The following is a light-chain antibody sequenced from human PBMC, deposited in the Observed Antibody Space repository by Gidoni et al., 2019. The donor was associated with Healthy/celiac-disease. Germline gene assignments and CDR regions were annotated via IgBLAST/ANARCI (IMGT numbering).Light chain of an antibody. CDR2: ECS. CDR1: SSDVGSYNL. J-gene: IGLJ3*02. Sequence: QSALTQPASVSGSPGQSITISCPGTSSDVGSYNLVSWSQLHPGKAPKLMIYECSKRPSGFSNRFSGSKSGNTASLTISGLQAEDEADYYCCSYAGSSTPWVFGGGTTLTVL. V-gene: IGLV2-23*01. CDR3: CSYAGSSTPWV.